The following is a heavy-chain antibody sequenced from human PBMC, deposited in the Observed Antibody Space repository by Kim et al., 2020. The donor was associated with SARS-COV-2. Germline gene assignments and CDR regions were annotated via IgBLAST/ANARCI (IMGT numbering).Heavy chain of an antibody. CDR2: IKSKTDGGTT. CDR3: TTDLHDYGDYDY. Sequence: GGSLRLSCAASGFTFSNAWMSWVRQAPGKGLEWVGRIKSKTDGGTTDYAAPVRGRFTISRDDSKNTLYMQMNSLKTEDTAVYYCTTDLHDYGDYDYWGQGTLVTVSS. D-gene: IGHD4-17*01. J-gene: IGHJ4*02. V-gene: IGHV3-15*01. CDR1: GFTFSNAW.